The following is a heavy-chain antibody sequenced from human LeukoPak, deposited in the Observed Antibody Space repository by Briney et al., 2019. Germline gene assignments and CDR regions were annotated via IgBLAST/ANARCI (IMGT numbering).Heavy chain of an antibody. Sequence: GGSLRLFCAASGITFGNNWMHWVRQGPGKGLVWISRINSDGGGAIYADSVKGRFTVSRDNAKNTLYLQMNSLRAEDTAVYYCARDVPHNWFDTWGQGTLVTVSS. CDR3: ARDVPHNWFDT. CDR2: INSDGGGA. CDR1: GITFGNNW. V-gene: IGHV3-74*01. J-gene: IGHJ5*02.